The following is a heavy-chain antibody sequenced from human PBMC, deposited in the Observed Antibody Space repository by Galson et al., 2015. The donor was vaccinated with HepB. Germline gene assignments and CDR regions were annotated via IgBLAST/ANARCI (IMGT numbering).Heavy chain of an antibody. Sequence: SGAEVKKPGESLKISCEASGFTFTTHWIAWVRHMPGKGLEWMGFIYPGDSETRYNPSFQGQVIISADKSITTAYLQWSSLKASDSAIYYCARHPAMLRGISGYGLDVWGQGTAVTVSS. CDR1: GFTFTTHW. CDR2: IYPGDSET. CDR3: ARHPAMLRGISGYGLDV. J-gene: IGHJ6*02. D-gene: IGHD3-10*01. V-gene: IGHV5-51*01.